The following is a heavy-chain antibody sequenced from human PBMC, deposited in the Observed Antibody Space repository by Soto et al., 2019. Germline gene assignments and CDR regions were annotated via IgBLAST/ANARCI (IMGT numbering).Heavy chain of an antibody. CDR1: GFTFDDHG. D-gene: IGHD5-12*01. V-gene: IGHV3-20*04. J-gene: IGHJ3*01. Sequence: EVQLVESGGGVVRPGGSLRLSCAASGFTFDDHGMTWVRQAPGKGLEWDSGNTWNGATTGYADSVKGRFTISRDNAQDSLYVQMNSMRVEDTALYYCARDGGVIVAVDAFDVWAQGAMVSFSS. CDR2: NTWNGATT. CDR3: ARDGGVIVAVDAFDV.